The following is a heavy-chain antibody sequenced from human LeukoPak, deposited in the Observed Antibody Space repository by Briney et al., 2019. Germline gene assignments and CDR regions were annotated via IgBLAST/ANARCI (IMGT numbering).Heavy chain of an antibody. CDR1: GFTVSSNY. V-gene: IGHV3-66*01. J-gene: IGHJ4*02. CDR2: IYSGGST. Sequence: GGSLRLSCAASGFTVSSNYMSWVRQAPGKGLEWVSAIYSGGSTYYADSVKGRFTISRDNSANTLHLQMNTLRAEDTAVYYCAKRRGLNAFDSWGQGTLVTVSS. CDR3: AKRRGLNAFDS. D-gene: IGHD2-8*01.